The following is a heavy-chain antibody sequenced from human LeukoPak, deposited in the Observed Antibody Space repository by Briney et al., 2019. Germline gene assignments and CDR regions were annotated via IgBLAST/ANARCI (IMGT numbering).Heavy chain of an antibody. CDR1: GGSFSGYY. V-gene: IGHV4-34*01. Sequence: SSETLSLTCAVYGGSFSGYYWSWIRQPPGKGPEWIGEINNSGSTNYNPSLKSRVTISVDTSKNQFSLKLSSVTAADTAVYYCARGPAEYSSSSVWFDPWGQGTLVTVSS. D-gene: IGHD6-6*01. CDR3: ARGPAEYSSSSVWFDP. CDR2: INNSGST. J-gene: IGHJ5*02.